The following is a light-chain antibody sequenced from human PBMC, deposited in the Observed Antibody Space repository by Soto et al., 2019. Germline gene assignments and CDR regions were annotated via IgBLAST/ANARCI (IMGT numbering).Light chain of an antibody. Sequence: QSVLTQHPSVSGAPGQRVTFSCTGSISNMGADYDVHWYQQLPGTAPKLLIYGNSNRPSGVPDRFSGSKAGTSASLAITGLQAEDEADYYCQSYDSSLSGFYVFGTGTKVTVL. J-gene: IGLJ1*01. CDR3: QSYDSSLSGFYV. V-gene: IGLV1-40*01. CDR1: ISNMGADYD. CDR2: GNS.